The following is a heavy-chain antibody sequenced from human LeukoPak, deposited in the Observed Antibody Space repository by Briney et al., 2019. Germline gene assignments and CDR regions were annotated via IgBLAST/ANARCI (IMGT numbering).Heavy chain of an antibody. CDR3: ARAREWLRFVR. CDR1: GGSISSYS. V-gene: IGHV4-59*06. CDR2: IYYNGST. D-gene: IGHD5-12*01. J-gene: IGHJ4*02. Sequence: SETLSLTCTVSGGSISSYSWSWIRQHPGKGLEWVGHIYYNGSTYYNPSLKSRVIISADTSKNQFSLKLNSVTAADTAVYYCARAREWLRFVRWGQGTLVTVSS.